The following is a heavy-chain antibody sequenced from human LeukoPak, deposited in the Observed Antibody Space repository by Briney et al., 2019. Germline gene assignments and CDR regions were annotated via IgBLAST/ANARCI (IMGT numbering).Heavy chain of an antibody. V-gene: IGHV3-23*01. J-gene: IGHJ4*02. Sequence: GVSLRLSCAASGFTVSAYAMAWVRQAPGKGLEWVSTIYDDNTYYADSVKGRFAISTDDSKNTLYLQMNSLRVEDTAVYFCAARKVRGVWFYLDYWGQGTLVTVSS. CDR1: GFTVSAYA. D-gene: IGHD3-10*01. CDR2: IYDDNT. CDR3: AARKVRGVWFYLDY.